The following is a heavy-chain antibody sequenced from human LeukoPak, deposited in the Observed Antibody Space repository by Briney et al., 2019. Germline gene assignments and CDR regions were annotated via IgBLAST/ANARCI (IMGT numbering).Heavy chain of an antibody. J-gene: IGHJ6*03. CDR3: ARFVMSWNSYYMDV. CDR1: GGSISSSSYY. CDR2: ICYSGAT. V-gene: IGHV4-39*01. Sequence: SETLSLTCTVSGGSISSSSYYWGWIRQPPGKGLEWIGSICYSGATYYNPTPKSRVTISVDTSKNQFSLKLSSVTAADTAVYYCARFVMSWNSYYMDVWGKGTTVTVSS. D-gene: IGHD6-13*01.